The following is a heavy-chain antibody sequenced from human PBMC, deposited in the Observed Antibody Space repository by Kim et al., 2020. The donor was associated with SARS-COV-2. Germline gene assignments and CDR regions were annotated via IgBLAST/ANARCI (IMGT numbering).Heavy chain of an antibody. D-gene: IGHD6-19*01. Sequence: SETLSLTCTVSGGSISSYYWSWIRQPPGKGLEWIGYIYYSGSTNYNPSLKSRLTISVDTSKNHFSLKLSSVTAADTAVYYCARDPIAVAGRDHDAFDIWGQGTMVTVSS. CDR1: GGSISSYY. V-gene: IGHV4-59*01. CDR2: IYYSGST. J-gene: IGHJ3*02. CDR3: ARDPIAVAGRDHDAFDI.